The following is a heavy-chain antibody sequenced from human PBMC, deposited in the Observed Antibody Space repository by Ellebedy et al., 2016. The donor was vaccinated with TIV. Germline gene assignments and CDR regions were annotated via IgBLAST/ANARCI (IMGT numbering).Heavy chain of an antibody. CDR1: GGSISSSSYY. CDR2: IYYSGST. J-gene: IGHJ4*02. Sequence: SETLSLTCTVSGGSISSSSYYWGWIRQPPGKGLEWIGSIYYSGSTYYNPSLKSRVTISVDTFKNQFSLKLSSVTAADTAVYYCARRGVIYLDYWGQGTLVTVSS. CDR3: ARRGVIYLDY. V-gene: IGHV4-39*01. D-gene: IGHD3-10*01.